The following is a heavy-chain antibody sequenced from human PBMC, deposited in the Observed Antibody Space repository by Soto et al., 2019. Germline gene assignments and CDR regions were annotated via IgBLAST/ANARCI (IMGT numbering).Heavy chain of an antibody. Sequence: QVQLQESGPGLVKPSQTLSLNCSVSGGSINTDDYYWSWIRQHAGQGREWIGYIFYSGTTYYNPSLKSRISISLDTSKNQFSLEMSSVTAADTAMYYCARVRGHAFDIRGQGTMVTVSS. J-gene: IGHJ3*02. CDR1: GGSINTDDYY. CDR2: IFYSGTT. CDR3: ARVRGHAFDI. D-gene: IGHD3-10*01. V-gene: IGHV4-31*03.